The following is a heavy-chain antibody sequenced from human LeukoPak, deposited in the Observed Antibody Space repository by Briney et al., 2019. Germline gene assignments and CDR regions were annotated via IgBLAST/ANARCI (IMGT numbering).Heavy chain of an antibody. CDR2: INPHSGGT. J-gene: IGHJ4*02. CDR3: ARQQGGRSLFGYSSSSYFDY. V-gene: IGHV1-2*02. CDR1: GYTFTGYY. D-gene: IGHD6-6*01. Sequence: ASVKVPCKASGYTFTGYYIHWVRQAPGQGLEWMGWINPHSGGTNYAQKFQGGVTMTRDTSITTAYMELSSLRSDDTAVYYCARQQGGRSLFGYSSSSYFDYWGQGTLVTVSS.